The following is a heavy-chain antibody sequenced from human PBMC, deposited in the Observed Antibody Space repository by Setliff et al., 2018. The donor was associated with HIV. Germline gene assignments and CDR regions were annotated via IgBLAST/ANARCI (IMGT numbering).Heavy chain of an antibody. V-gene: IGHV1-18*01. CDR2: ISAYNGNT. D-gene: IGHD3-10*01. Sequence: GASVKVSCKASGYTFTSYGISWVRQAPGQGLEWMGWISAYNGNTSYAQKLQGRVTMTTDTSTSTAYMELRSLRSDDTAVYYCARVGPMVRGVPASYYYGMDVWGQGTTVTVSS. CDR3: ARVGPMVRGVPASYYYGMDV. CDR1: GYTFTSYG. J-gene: IGHJ6*02.